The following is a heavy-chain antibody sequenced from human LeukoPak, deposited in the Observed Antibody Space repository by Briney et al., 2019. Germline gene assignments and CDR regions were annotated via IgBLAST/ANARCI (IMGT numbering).Heavy chain of an antibody. CDR1: GGSIRSYY. Sequence: SETLSLTCTVSGGSIRSYYWSWIRQPPGKGLEWIGYIYYSGSTNYNPSLKSRVSISVDTSKNQFSLKLSSVTAADTAVYYCASTGSTVTMLYPFDHWGQGTLVTVSS. J-gene: IGHJ4*02. CDR3: ASTGSTVTMLYPFDH. CDR2: IYYSGST. D-gene: IGHD4-17*01. V-gene: IGHV4-59*01.